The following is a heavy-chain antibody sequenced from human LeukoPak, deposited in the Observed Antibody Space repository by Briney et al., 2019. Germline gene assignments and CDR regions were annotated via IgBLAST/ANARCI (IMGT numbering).Heavy chain of an antibody. Sequence: PGGSLRLYCAASGFTFSSYAMSWVRQAPGKGLEWVSALSGSGSATYYADSVKGRFTISRDNSKNTLYLQMNSLRAEDTAVYYCAKDVSVYQLLLDAFDTWGQGTMVTVSS. CDR1: GFTFSSYA. J-gene: IGHJ3*02. CDR2: LSGSGSAT. V-gene: IGHV3-23*01. CDR3: AKDVSVYQLLLDAFDT. D-gene: IGHD2-2*01.